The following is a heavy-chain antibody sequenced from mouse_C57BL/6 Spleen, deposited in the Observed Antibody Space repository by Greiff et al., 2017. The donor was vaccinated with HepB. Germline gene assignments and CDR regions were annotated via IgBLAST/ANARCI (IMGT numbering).Heavy chain of an antibody. CDR1: GFSLTSYG. CDR3: DRSYYDGGDYAMDY. Sequence: QVQLKESGPGLVAPSQSLSITCTVSGFSLTSYGVDWVRQSPGKGLEWLGVIWGVGSTNYNSALKSRLSISKDNSNSQVFLKMNSLHTDDTAMYYCDRSYYDGGDYAMDYWGQGTSVTVSS. V-gene: IGHV2-6*01. J-gene: IGHJ4*01. CDR2: IWGVGST. D-gene: IGHD1-1*01.